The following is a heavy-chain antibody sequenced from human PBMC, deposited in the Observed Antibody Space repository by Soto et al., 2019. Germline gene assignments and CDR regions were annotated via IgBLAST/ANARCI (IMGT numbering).Heavy chain of an antibody. Sequence: QVQLQESGPGLVKPSGTLSLTCAVSGGSISRSNWWSWVRQPPGKGLGWIGEIYHSGSTNYNPSLKSRVTISVDKSKNEFSLKLSSVTAADTAVYFCARVLQTSYYYYGMDVWGQGTTVTVSS. V-gene: IGHV4-4*02. CDR3: ARVLQTSYYYYGMDV. J-gene: IGHJ6*02. CDR1: GGSISRSNW. CDR2: IYHSGST. D-gene: IGHD4-4*01.